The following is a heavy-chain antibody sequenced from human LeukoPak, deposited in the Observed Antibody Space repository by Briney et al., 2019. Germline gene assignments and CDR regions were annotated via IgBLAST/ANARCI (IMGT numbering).Heavy chain of an antibody. CDR1: GGSISSYY. Sequence: SETLSLTCTVSGGSISSYYWSWIRQPPGKGLEWIGYIYYSGSTNYNPSLKSRVTISVDTSKNQFSLQLNSVTPEDTAVYYCARDRVVAAQNWFDPWGQGTLVTVSS. CDR2: IYYSGST. J-gene: IGHJ5*02. D-gene: IGHD2-15*01. V-gene: IGHV4-59*12. CDR3: ARDRVVAAQNWFDP.